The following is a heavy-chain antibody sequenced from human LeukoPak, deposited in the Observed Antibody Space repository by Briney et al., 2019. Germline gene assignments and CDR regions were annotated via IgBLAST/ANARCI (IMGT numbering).Heavy chain of an antibody. J-gene: IGHJ4*02. V-gene: IGHV4-30-2*01. CDR1: GGSISSGGYS. CDR3: GRGGIAAAASGIDY. D-gene: IGHD6-13*01. CDR2: IYQNGNT. Sequence: SETLSLTCSVSGGSISSGGYSWSWIRQPPGKGLEWIGYIYQNGNTYYNPSLKSRVTISVDRSKNQFSLNLSSVTAADTAVYYCGRGGIAAAASGIDYWGQGTLVAVSS.